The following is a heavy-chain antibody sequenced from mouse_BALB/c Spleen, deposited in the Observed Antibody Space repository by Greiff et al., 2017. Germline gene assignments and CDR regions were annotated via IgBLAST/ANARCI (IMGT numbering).Heavy chain of an antibody. Sequence: EVNVVESGGDLVKPGGSLKLSCAASGFTFSSYGMSWVRQTPDKRLEWVATISSGGSYTYYPDSVKGRFTISRDNAKNTLYLQMSSLKSEDTAMYYCASGTGTGGYFDVWGAGTTVTVSS. V-gene: IGHV5-6*01. CDR1: GFTFSSYG. D-gene: IGHD4-1*01. CDR3: ASGTGTGGYFDV. CDR2: ISSGGSYT. J-gene: IGHJ1*01.